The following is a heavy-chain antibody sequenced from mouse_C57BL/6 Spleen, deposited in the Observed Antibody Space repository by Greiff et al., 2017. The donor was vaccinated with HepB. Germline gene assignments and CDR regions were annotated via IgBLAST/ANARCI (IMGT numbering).Heavy chain of an antibody. V-gene: IGHV1-74*01. CDR3: AMGGYVGYYYAMDY. D-gene: IGHD3-2*02. J-gene: IGHJ4*01. Sequence: QVQLQQPGAELVKPGASVKLSCKASGYTFPSYWMHWVKQRPGQGLELIGRIHPSDSDTNYNQKFKGKATLTVDKSSSTAYMQLSSLTSEDSAVYYCAMGGYVGYYYAMDYWGQGTSVTVSS. CDR2: IHPSDSDT. CDR1: GYTFPSYW.